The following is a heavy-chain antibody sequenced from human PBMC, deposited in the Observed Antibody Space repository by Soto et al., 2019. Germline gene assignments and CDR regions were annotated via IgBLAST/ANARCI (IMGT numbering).Heavy chain of an antibody. CDR3: ARDYYRFNSGYGFSMDV. J-gene: IGHJ6*02. Sequence: QVQLVASGGGVVQPGRSLRLSCAASGFTFSSYAMHWVRQAPGKGLEWVAVISYDGSNKYYADSVKGRFTISRDNSKNALYLQMNGLRAEDTAVYYCARDYYRFNSGYGFSMDVWGQGTTVTVSS. D-gene: IGHD5-12*01. CDR1: GFTFSSYA. CDR2: ISYDGSNK. V-gene: IGHV3-30-3*01.